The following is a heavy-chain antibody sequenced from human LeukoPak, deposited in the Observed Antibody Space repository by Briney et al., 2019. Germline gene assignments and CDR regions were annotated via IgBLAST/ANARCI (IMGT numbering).Heavy chain of an antibody. Sequence: SQTLSLTCAISGDSVSSINGACNWIRQSPSRGLEWVGWTYYRSKWYFDYGESLKGRLTSSPDTSKNQFSLQLNSVTPEDTAIYYCTRDLGNTGWYTFDFWGQGILVTVSS. V-gene: IGHV6-1*01. CDR2: TYYRSKWYF. CDR3: TRDLGNTGWYTFDF. J-gene: IGHJ4*02. CDR1: GDSVSSINGA. D-gene: IGHD6-19*01.